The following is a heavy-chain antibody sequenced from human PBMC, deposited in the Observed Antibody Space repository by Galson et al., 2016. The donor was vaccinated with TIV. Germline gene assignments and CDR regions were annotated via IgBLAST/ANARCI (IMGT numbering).Heavy chain of an antibody. D-gene: IGHD5-18*01. CDR2: IIPMFKIA. Sequence: SVKVSCKASGGTFSSDAISWVRQAPRQGLEWMGGIIPMFKIADYAQKFQGRVTISADEFPSAAYMELSSLRFEDTAVYYCARARGYNFENAFHIWGQGTMVTVSS. CDR1: GGTFSSDA. V-gene: IGHV1-69*13. J-gene: IGHJ3*02. CDR3: ARARGYNFENAFHI.